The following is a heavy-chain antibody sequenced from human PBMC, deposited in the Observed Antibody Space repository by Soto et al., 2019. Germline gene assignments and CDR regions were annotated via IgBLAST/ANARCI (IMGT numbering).Heavy chain of an antibody. CDR1: GFTFNNYA. Sequence: GGSLRLSCAASGFTFNNYAMNWVRQAPGKGLEWVATISGTGGSTYYADSVKGRFTISRDNSKNTLYLQMNSLRAEDTAVYYCAKDRDGAAAGPTKFYGMDVWGQGTTVTVSS. CDR2: ISGTGGST. CDR3: AKDRDGAAAGPTKFYGMDV. J-gene: IGHJ6*02. V-gene: IGHV3-23*01. D-gene: IGHD6-13*01.